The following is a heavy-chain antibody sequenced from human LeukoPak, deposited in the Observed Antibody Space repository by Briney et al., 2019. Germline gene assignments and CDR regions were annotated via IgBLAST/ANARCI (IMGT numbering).Heavy chain of an antibody. V-gene: IGHV3-9*01. CDR2: INWNSGNI. CDR1: GFTFDDYA. J-gene: IGHJ6*02. Sequence: PGGSLRLSCAASGFTFDDYAMHWVRQAPGKGLEWVSGINWNSGNIGYADSVKGRFTISRDNAKNSLYLQMNSLRAEDTAVYYCARDLSEPHWYSSGWSLDVWGQGTTVTVSS. CDR3: ARDLSEPHWYSSGWSLDV. D-gene: IGHD6-19*01.